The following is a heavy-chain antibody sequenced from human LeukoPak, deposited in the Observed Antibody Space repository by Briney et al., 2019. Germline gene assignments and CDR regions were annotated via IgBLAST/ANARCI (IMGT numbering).Heavy chain of an antibody. D-gene: IGHD4-11*01. V-gene: IGHV4-59*08. CDR3: ARHRDNYGPYYFDY. CDR2: IYYSGST. Sequence: KPSETLSLTCTVSGGSISSYYWSWIRQPPGKGLEWIGYIYYSGSTNYNPSLKSRVTISVDTSKNQFSLKLSSVTAADTAVYYCARHRDNYGPYYFDYWGQGTLVTVSS. J-gene: IGHJ4*02. CDR1: GGSISSYY.